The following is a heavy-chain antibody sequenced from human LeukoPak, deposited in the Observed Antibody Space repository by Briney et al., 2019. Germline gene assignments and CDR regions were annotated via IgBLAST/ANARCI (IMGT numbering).Heavy chain of an antibody. V-gene: IGHV3-23*01. Sequence: LPGGSLTLSCAASGFTFSSYAMSWVRQAPGKGLEWVSGISGSGSITYYADSVKGRFTISRDNSKNTLYLQMNSLRAEDTAVYYCAKDLYGDYDNDYWGQGTLVTVSS. D-gene: IGHD4-17*01. CDR3: AKDLYGDYDNDY. J-gene: IGHJ4*02. CDR2: ISGSGSIT. CDR1: GFTFSSYA.